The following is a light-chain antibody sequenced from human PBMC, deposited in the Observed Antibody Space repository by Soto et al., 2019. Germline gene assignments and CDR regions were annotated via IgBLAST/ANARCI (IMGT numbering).Light chain of an antibody. CDR3: SSYTSTRV. J-gene: IGLJ1*01. V-gene: IGLV2-14*01. CDR1: SSDVGGYNY. CDR2: EVS. Sequence: QSALTQPASVSGSPGQSITISCTGISSDVGGYNYVSWYQQHPGKAPKLMIYEVSNRPSGVSNRFSGSKSGNTASLTISGLQAEDEADYYCSSYTSTRVFGTGTKVTVL.